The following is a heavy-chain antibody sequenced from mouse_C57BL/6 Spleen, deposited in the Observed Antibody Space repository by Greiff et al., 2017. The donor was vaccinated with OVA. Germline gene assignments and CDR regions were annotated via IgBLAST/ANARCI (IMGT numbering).Heavy chain of an antibody. D-gene: IGHD1-1*01. CDR3: TRETYYGSSCFDY. CDR2: ISSGGDYI. Sequence: EVHLVESGEGLVKPGGSLKLSCAASGFTFSSYAMSWVRQTPEKRLEWVAYISSGGDYIYYADTVKGRFTISRDNARNTLYLQMSSLKSEDTAMYYCTRETYYGSSCFDYWGQGTTLTVSS. J-gene: IGHJ2*01. V-gene: IGHV5-9-1*02. CDR1: GFTFSSYA.